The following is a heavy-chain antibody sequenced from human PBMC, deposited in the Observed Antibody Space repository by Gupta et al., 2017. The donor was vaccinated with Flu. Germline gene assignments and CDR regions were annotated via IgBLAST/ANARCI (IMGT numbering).Heavy chain of an antibody. V-gene: IGHV4-31*03. CDR2: IYYSGST. D-gene: IGHD3-22*01. Sequence: QVQLQESVPGLVKPSQTLSLTCTVSGGSISSGGYYWSWIRQHPGKGLEWIGYIYYSGSTYYNPSLKSRVTMSVDTSKNQFSLKLSSVTAADTAVYYCARVDLDSSGYYSDYWGQGTLVTVSS. J-gene: IGHJ4*02. CDR3: ARVDLDSSGYYSDY. CDR1: GGSISSGGYY.